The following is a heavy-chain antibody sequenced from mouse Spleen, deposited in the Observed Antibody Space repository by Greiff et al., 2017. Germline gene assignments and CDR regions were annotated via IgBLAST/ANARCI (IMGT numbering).Heavy chain of an antibody. J-gene: IGHJ3*01. Sequence: VQLKQSGPELVKPGASVKISCKASGYSFTGYYMNWVKQSPEKSLEWIGEINPSTGGTTYNQKFKAKATLTVDKSSSTAYMQLKSLTSEDSAVYYCARWPYGNYRGFAYWGQGTLVTVSA. CDR2: INPSTGGT. CDR1: GYSFTGYY. D-gene: IGHD2-1*01. CDR3: ARWPYGNYRGFAY. V-gene: IGHV1-42*01.